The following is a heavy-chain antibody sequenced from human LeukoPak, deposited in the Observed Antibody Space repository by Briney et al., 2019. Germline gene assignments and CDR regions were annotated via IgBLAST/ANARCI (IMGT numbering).Heavy chain of an antibody. CDR3: ARSPAPHIVVVIAIPPFDY. J-gene: IGHJ4*02. V-gene: IGHV4-39*07. CDR2: VYYTGNP. Sequence: PSETLSLTCTVSGGSVSSTGYYWGWIRQPPGKGLEWIGNVYYTGNPYYNPPLQTRLTISIDTSKNQFSLNLNSVTAADTAVYYCARSPAPHIVVVIAIPPFDYWGQGTLVTVSS. D-gene: IGHD2-21*01. CDR1: GGSVSSTGYY.